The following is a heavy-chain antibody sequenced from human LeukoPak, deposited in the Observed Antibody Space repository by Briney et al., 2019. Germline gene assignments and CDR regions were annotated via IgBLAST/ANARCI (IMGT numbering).Heavy chain of an antibody. D-gene: IGHD4/OR15-4a*01. J-gene: IGHJ5*02. Sequence: PSETLSLTCIVSGGSINSGGSYWTWIRQYPGKGLEWIGYIYYSGSTHYSPSLKSRVTISVDASRNQFSLKLSSMTAADTAFYYCARHDHGDHGDPNWFDPWGQGTLVTVSS. CDR2: IYYSGST. CDR3: ARHDHGDHGDPNWFDP. V-gene: IGHV4-31*03. CDR1: GGSINSGGSY.